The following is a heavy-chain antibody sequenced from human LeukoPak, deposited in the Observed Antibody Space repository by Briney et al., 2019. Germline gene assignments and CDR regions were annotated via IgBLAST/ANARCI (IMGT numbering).Heavy chain of an antibody. CDR3: AIDYSYDSSALFDY. J-gene: IGHJ4*02. V-gene: IGHV3-7*01. CDR1: GFTFSSYW. D-gene: IGHD3-22*01. Sequence: GGSLRLSCAASGFTFSSYWMSWVRQAPGKGLEWVANIKQDGSEKYYVDSVKGRFTISRDNAKNSLYLQMNSLRAEDTAVYYCAIDYSYDSSALFDYWGQGTLVTVSS. CDR2: IKQDGSEK.